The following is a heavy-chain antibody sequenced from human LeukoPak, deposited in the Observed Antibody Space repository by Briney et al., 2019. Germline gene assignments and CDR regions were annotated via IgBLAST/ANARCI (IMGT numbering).Heavy chain of an antibody. CDR2: IYTSGST. V-gene: IGHV4-4*07. J-gene: IGHJ6*03. CDR3: ARGYDFWSGYYIPSYYYYHYMDV. D-gene: IGHD3-3*01. Sequence: SETLSLTCTVSGGSISSYYWSWIRQPAGKGLEWIGRIYTSGSTNYNPSLKSRVTMSVDTSKNQFSLKLSSVTAADTAVYYCARGYDFWSGYYIPSYYYYHYMDVWGKGTTVTVSS. CDR1: GGSISSYY.